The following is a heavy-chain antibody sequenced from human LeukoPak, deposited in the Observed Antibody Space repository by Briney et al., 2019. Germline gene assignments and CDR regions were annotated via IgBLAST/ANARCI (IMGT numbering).Heavy chain of an antibody. V-gene: IGHV4-61*02. CDR2: IYTSGST. CDR3: ARRQDGHDY. CDR1: GGSISSGFYY. Sequence: PSETLSLTCTVSGGSISSGFYYWSWIRQPAGKGLEWIGRIYTSGSTNYNPSLKSRVTISLDTSRNRFSLKLSSVTAADTAVYYCARRQDGHDYWGQGTLVTVSS. J-gene: IGHJ4*02.